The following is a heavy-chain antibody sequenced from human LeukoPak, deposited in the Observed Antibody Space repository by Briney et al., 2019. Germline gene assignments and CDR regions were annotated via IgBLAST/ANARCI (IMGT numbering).Heavy chain of an antibody. CDR3: AKLAGGLPDP. V-gene: IGHV4-34*01. Sequence: PSETLSLTCAVYGGSFSGYYWSWIRQPPGKGLEWIGEINHSGSTNYNPSLKSRVTISIDTSKNQFSLKLNSVTAADTAVYYCAKLAGGLPDPWGQGTLVTVSS. J-gene: IGHJ5*02. CDR1: GGSFSGYY. D-gene: IGHD1-1*01. CDR2: INHSGST.